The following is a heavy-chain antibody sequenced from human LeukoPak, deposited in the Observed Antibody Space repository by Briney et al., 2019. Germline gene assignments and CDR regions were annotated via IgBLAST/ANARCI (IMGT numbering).Heavy chain of an antibody. CDR3: ARGVSVDTAMAADY. CDR1: GGSFSGYY. J-gene: IGHJ4*02. V-gene: IGHV4-34*01. Sequence: PSETLSLTCAVYGGSFSGYYWSWIRQPPGKGLEWIGEINHSGSTNYNPSLKSRVTISVDTSKNQFSPKLSSVTAADTAVYYCARGVSVDTAMAADYWGQGTLVTVSS. CDR2: INHSGST. D-gene: IGHD5-18*01.